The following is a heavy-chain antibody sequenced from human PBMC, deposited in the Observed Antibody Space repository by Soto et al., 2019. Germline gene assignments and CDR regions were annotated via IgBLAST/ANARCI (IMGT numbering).Heavy chain of an antibody. CDR2: VYYTGGA. D-gene: IGHD2-15*01. CDR3: PRVVEAASRHNDFDS. Sequence: PSETLSLTCDISGGFIDNSHSFWGWVRHPPGKGLEFIGSVYYTGGAYYNPSLKSRVTVSVDTSKNQLSLRVNSVTAADSAVYYCPRVVEAASRHNDFDSWGQGILVTVS. J-gene: IGHJ4*02. V-gene: IGHV4-39*01. CDR1: GGFIDNSHSF.